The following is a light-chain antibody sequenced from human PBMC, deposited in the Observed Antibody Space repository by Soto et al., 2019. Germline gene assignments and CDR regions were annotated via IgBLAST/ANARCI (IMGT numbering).Light chain of an antibody. CDR3: QQLNSYTLT. CDR1: QGISSY. Sequence: IQLTQSPSSLSSSLGDRVTITCRASQGISSYLAWYQQKPGKAPKLLIYAASTLQSGVPSRFSGSVSGTDGTITISSLQKEDGSTYYCQQLNSYTLTFGGGTKVDIK. J-gene: IGKJ4*01. CDR2: AAS. V-gene: IGKV1-9*01.